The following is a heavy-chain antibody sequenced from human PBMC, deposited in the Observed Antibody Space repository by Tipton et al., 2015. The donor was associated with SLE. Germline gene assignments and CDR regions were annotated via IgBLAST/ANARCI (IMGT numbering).Heavy chain of an antibody. CDR3: ARDGGREPRAFDI. CDR2: IYYSGST. J-gene: IGHJ3*02. Sequence: LRLSCTVSGASISSSSYYWGWIRQPPGKGLVWIGSIYYSGSTFYNPSLKSRVTMSVDTSKNQFSLKLSSVTAADTAVYYCARDGGREPRAFDIWGQGTMVTVSS. CDR1: GASISSSSYY. D-gene: IGHD2-15*01. V-gene: IGHV4-39*07.